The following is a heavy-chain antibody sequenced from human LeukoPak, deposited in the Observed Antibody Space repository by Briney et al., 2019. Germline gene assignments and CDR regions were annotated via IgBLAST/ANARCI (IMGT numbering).Heavy chain of an antibody. CDR2: ISYDGSNK. CDR3: ARVGRWLQLSWFDY. CDR1: GFTFSSYA. V-gene: IGHV3-30-3*01. D-gene: IGHD5-24*01. J-gene: IGHJ4*02. Sequence: GGSLRLSCAASGFTFSSYAMHWVRQAPGKGLEWVAVISYDGSNKYYADSVKGRFTISRDNSENTLYLQMNSLRAEDTAVYYCARVGRWLQLSWFDYWGQGTLVTVSS.